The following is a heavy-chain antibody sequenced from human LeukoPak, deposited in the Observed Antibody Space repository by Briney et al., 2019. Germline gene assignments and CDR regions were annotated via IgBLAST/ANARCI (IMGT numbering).Heavy chain of an antibody. CDR1: GFTFSNFA. CDR2: IVGSSST. J-gene: IGHJ4*02. CDR3: ARIGAGSSRDY. Sequence: GGSLRLSCAASGFTFSNFAMTWVRQAPGKGLEWVSSIVGSSSTYYADSLKGRFTNSRDKAKNSLYLQMNSLRAEDTAAYYCARIGAGSSRDYWGQGTLVTVSS. D-gene: IGHD6-13*01. V-gene: IGHV3-21*01.